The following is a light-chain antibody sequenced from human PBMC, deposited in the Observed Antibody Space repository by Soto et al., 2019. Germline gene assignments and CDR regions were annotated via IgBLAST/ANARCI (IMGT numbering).Light chain of an antibody. J-gene: IGKJ4*01. CDR1: QSVDKNY. CDR3: QQYAHGPLT. V-gene: IGKV3-20*01. Sequence: IVLTQSPGNLSLSPGEGATLSCRASQSVDKNYLAWYRQKPGQRPRLLIYDASRRATGTPDRFSGSGSETDFTLTISRLEPEDFAVFYCQQYAHGPLTFGGGTNMEIK. CDR2: DAS.